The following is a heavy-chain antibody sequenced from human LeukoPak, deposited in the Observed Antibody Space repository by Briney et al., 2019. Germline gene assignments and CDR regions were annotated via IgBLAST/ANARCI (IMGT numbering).Heavy chain of an antibody. D-gene: IGHD1-1*01. J-gene: IGHJ4*02. CDR3: ARAHERQLWSSGVHY. CDR2: MYYSGSS. Sequence: PSETLSLTCTVSGDSISGSSFHWGWIRQPPGKGLEWIGSMYYSGSSYFNPSLKSRVTISLDTSKNQFSLKLSSVTAADTAVYYCARAHERQLWSSGVHYWGQGTLVTVSS. V-gene: IGHV4-39*07. CDR1: GDSISGSSFH.